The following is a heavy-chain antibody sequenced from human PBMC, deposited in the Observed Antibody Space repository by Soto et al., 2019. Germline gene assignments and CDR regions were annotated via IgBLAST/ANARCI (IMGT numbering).Heavy chain of an antibody. CDR1: GYSFAGYW. D-gene: IGHD1-26*01. CDR2: IDPSDSYT. V-gene: IGHV5-10-1*01. J-gene: IGHJ6*02. CDR3: ARRATASRYGMDV. Sequence: PGESLKISCKGSGYSFAGYWITWVRQMPGKGLEWMGRIDPSDSYTNYSPSFQGHVTISADKSISTAYLQWSSLKASDTAMYYCARRATASRYGMDVWGQGTTVTVSS.